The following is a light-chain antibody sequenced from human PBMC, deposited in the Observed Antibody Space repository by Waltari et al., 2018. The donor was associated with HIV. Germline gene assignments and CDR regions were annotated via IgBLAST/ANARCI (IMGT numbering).Light chain of an antibody. J-gene: IGKJ3*01. Sequence: EIVMTQSPATLSVSQGARATLSCRTSQSVSNSLAWYQQKPGQAPRLLIYDASTRATGIPARFSGSGSGTVFTLTVSSLQTDDFAVYYCQQYDNWPPGTFGPGTRVEVK. CDR1: QSVSNS. CDR3: QQYDNWPPGT. V-gene: IGKV3-15*01. CDR2: DAS.